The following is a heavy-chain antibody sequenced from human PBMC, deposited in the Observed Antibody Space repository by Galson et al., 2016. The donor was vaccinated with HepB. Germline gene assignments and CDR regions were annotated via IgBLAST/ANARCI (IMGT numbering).Heavy chain of an antibody. CDR2: IYHSGST. CDR1: GGSLSGYY. J-gene: IGHJ4*02. Sequence: CAVYGGSLSGYYWSWIRQHPGKGLEWIGYIYHSGSTYYNPSLKSRVTISVDTSKNQFSLKLSSVTAADTAVYFCARDRSSGSESFGYWGQGTLVTVSS. CDR3: ARDRSSGSESFGY. D-gene: IGHD3-10*01. V-gene: IGHV4-31*11.